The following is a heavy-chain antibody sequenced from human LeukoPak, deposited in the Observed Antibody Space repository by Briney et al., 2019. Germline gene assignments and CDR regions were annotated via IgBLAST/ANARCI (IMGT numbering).Heavy chain of an antibody. CDR2: IYSGGTI. V-gene: IGHV3-53*01. D-gene: IGHD1-26*01. CDR3: ARVGGATAVTMYFEY. Sequence: QPGGSLRLSCAASGFNVSTRYMSWVRQAPGKGLEWVSLIYSGGTIYYADSVKGRFTISRDNSKNILYLQMNSLRADDTAVYYCARVGGATAVTMYFEYWGQGTLVTVSS. J-gene: IGHJ4*02. CDR1: GFNVSTRY.